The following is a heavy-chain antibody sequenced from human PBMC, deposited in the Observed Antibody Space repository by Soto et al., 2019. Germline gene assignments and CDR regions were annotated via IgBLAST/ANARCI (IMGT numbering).Heavy chain of an antibody. CDR3: AMNWNRDYYYGMDV. V-gene: IGHV1-24*01. J-gene: IGHJ6*02. D-gene: IGHD1-1*01. CDR2: FDPEDGET. CDR1: GYTLTELS. Sequence: ASVKVSCKVSGYTLTELSMHWARQAPGKGLEWMGGFDPEDGETIYAQKFQGRVTMTEDTSTDTAYMELSSLRSEDTAVYYCAMNWNRDYYYGMDVWGQGTTVTVSS.